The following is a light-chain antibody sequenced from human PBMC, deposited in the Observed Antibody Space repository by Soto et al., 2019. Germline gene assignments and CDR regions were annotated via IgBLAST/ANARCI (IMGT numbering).Light chain of an antibody. Sequence: EIVLTQSPATLSLSPGERATLSCRASQTLTSNYLAWYQQKPGQAPRLLIHGAASRATGIPDRFSGSGSGTDFTLTISRLEPEDFAVYYCQQYSDSVLTFGGGTKVASK. J-gene: IGKJ4*01. CDR2: GAA. V-gene: IGKV3-20*01. CDR1: QTLTSNY. CDR3: QQYSDSVLT.